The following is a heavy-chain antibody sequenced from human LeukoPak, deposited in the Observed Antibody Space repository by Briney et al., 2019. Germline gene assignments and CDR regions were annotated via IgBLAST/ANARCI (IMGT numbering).Heavy chain of an antibody. D-gene: IGHD3-3*01. V-gene: IGHV4-34*01. Sequence: SETLSLTCAVYGGSFSGYYWSWIRQPPGKGLEWIGEINHSGSTNYNPSLKSRVTISVDTSKNQFSLKLSSVTAADTAVYYCARGQRIFGVVSRSPPLDIWGQGTMVTVSS. CDR1: GGSFSGYY. CDR2: INHSGST. CDR3: ARGQRIFGVVSRSPPLDI. J-gene: IGHJ3*02.